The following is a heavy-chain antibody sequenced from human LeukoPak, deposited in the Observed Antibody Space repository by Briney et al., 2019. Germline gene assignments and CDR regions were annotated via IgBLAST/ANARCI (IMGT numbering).Heavy chain of an antibody. V-gene: IGHV4-39*01. Sequence: PSETLSLTCTVSGGSISSDSYYWGWIRQPPGKGLEWIGSIRYTGRTYYNPSLKSRVTVSVDTSKNQFSLKLNSVTAADTAVYYCVSVLLYITSWPANRYFQHWGQGTLVTVSS. CDR3: VSVLLYITSWPANRYFQH. J-gene: IGHJ1*01. D-gene: IGHD2-2*02. CDR2: IRYTGRT. CDR1: GGSISSDSYY.